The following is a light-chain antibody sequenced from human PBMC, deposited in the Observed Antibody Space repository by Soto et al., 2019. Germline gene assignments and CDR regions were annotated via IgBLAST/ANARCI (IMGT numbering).Light chain of an antibody. CDR2: EVT. J-gene: IGLJ1*01. Sequence: QSVLTQPASVSGSPGQSIAISCTGSSSDVGIYNYVSWYQQHPGKVPKLIIYEVTNRPSGVSNRFSGSKSGNTASLTISGLQAEDEADYYCSSYTTSSTRVFGTGTQVTL. V-gene: IGLV2-14*01. CDR1: SSDVGIYNY. CDR3: SSYTTSSTRV.